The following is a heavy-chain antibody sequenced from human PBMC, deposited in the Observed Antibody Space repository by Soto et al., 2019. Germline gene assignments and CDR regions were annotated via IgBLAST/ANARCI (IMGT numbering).Heavy chain of an antibody. J-gene: IGHJ4*02. D-gene: IGHD6-19*01. CDR2: IYWDDDK. CDR3: ARDSTGWYGFDY. V-gene: IGHV2-5*02. CDR1: GFSLNTRGVD. Sequence: QITLKESGPTRVKPTQTLTRTCTLSGFSLNTRGVDVGWIRLPPGKALEWLALIYWDDDKRYSPSLKSRLTITKDTSKNQVILTMTNMDPVDTATYYCARDSTGWYGFDYWGQGTLVTVSS.